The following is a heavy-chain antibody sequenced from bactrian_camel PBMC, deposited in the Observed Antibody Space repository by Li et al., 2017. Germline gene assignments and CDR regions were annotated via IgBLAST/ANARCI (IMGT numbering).Heavy chain of an antibody. CDR2: IVTLGGTT. CDR1: GDTEDTNF. V-gene: IGHV3S1*01. CDR3: AAGWSYGVGTLLRRHYDY. J-gene: IGHJ4*01. D-gene: IGHD5*01. Sequence: HVQLVESGGGSVQPGGSLTLACAVSGDTEDTNFVAWFRQAPGKEREGVAAIVTLGGTTYYDDSVTGRFTISQDNAKKTTYLQMDHLRTDDTAIYYCAAGWSYGVGTLLRRHYDYWGQGTQVTVS.